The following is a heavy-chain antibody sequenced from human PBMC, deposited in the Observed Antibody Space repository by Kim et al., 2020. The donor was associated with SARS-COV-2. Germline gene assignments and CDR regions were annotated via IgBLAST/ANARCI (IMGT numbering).Heavy chain of an antibody. CDR3: ARGPGGSWLGKYYFDY. CDR2: INHSGST. J-gene: IGHJ4*02. V-gene: IGHV4-34*01. Sequence: SETLSLTCAVYGGSFSGYYWSWIRQPPGKGLEWIGEINHSGSTNYNPSLKSRVTISVDTSKNQFSLKLSSVTAADTAVYYCARGPGGSWLGKYYFDYWGQGTLVTVSS. CDR1: GGSFSGYY. D-gene: IGHD6-13*01.